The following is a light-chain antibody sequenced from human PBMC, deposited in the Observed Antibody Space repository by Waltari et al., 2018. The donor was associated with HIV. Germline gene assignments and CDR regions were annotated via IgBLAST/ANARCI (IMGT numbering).Light chain of an antibody. J-gene: IGLJ2*01. CDR3: FSTNSGGNQGL. CDR1: ALPYRY. V-gene: IGLV3-10*01. Sequence: SHELTQPPSVSVSPGQAARINCSGDALPYRYVYWYQQKSGQAPVLVIHEGSRRPSGIPERISGSTTGTMATLTISGAQVEDEADYYCFSTNSGGNQGLFGGGTKLIVL. CDR2: EGS.